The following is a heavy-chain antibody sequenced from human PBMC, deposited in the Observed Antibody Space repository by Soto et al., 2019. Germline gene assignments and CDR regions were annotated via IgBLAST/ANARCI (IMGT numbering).Heavy chain of an antibody. J-gene: IGHJ3*02. CDR2: IVVGGGNT. Sequence: GASVKVSCKTSGITFTNSAVQWVRQARGQRLEWIGWIVVGGGNTKYAQRVQERITIARDMSTSTAYMELSDLRSEDTAVHYCAAELYSGGSCCSFDIWGQGTMLTVS. V-gene: IGHV1-58*01. CDR3: AAELYSGGSCCSFDI. D-gene: IGHD1-26*01. CDR1: GITFTNSA.